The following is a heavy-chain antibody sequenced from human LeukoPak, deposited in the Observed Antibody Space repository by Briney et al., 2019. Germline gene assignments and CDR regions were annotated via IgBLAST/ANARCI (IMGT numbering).Heavy chain of an antibody. J-gene: IGHJ6*02. CDR3: ARTPVGATDPSGLHYYYGMDV. V-gene: IGHV4-59*01. CDR1: GGSISSYY. D-gene: IGHD1-26*01. CDR2: IYYSGST. Sequence: PSETLSLTCTVSGGSISSYYWSWIRQPPGKGLEWIGYIYYSGSTNYNPSLKSRVTISVDTSKNQFSLKLSSVTAADAAVYYCARTPVGATDPSGLHYYYGMDVWGQGTTVTVSS.